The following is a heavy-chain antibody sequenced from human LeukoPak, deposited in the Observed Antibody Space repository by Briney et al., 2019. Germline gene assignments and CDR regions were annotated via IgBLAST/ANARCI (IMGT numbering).Heavy chain of an antibody. CDR2: IIPIFGTA. V-gene: IGHV1-69*01. CDR1: GGTFSSYA. J-gene: IGHJ4*02. D-gene: IGHD3-3*01. Sequence: ASVKVSCKASGGTFSSYAISWVRQAPGQELEWMGGIIPIFGTANYAQKFQGRVTITADESTSTAYMELSSLRSEDTAVYYCARERNDFWSGYCDYWGQGTLVTVSS. CDR3: ARERNDFWSGYCDY.